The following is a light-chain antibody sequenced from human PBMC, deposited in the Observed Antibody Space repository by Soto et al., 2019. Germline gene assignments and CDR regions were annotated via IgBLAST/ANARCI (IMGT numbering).Light chain of an antibody. Sequence: DIQMTQSPSSLSASVGDRATITCRASQRISSYLNWYQQKPGKAPKLLIYAASNLQSGVPSRFTGSASGTDFTLTISSLQPEDFATYYCQQSFRTPLTLGGGTKVDIK. J-gene: IGKJ4*01. CDR2: AAS. V-gene: IGKV1-39*01. CDR1: QRISSY. CDR3: QQSFRTPLT.